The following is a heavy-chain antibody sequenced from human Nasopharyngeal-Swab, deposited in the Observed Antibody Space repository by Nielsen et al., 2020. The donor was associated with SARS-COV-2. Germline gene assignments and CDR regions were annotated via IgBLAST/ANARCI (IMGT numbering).Heavy chain of an antibody. Sequence: WRRQPPGQGLEWIGRIYYSGSTYYNPSLKSRVTVTVDMSKNQFHLKLSPVNAADTAVYYCARLVGYCSSTSCYAGVGHYYYYYMDVWGKGTTVTVSS. CDR2: IYYSGST. V-gene: IGHV4-39*01. D-gene: IGHD2-2*01. CDR3: ARLVGYCSSTSCYAGVGHYYYYYMDV. J-gene: IGHJ6*03.